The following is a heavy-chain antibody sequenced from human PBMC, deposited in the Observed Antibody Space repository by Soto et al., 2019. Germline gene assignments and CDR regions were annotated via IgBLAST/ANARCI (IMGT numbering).Heavy chain of an antibody. J-gene: IGHJ4*02. CDR3: VRDRWGLLPEY. CDR2: INTDGSST. CDR1: GFTFSTYW. V-gene: IGHV3-74*01. D-gene: IGHD3-16*01. Sequence: VQLVESGGGLVQPGGSLRLSCAASGFTFSTYWMHWVRQGPGKGLVWVSRINTDGSSTNYADSVKGRFTTSRDNAKNTLYLQMSSLRAEDTAVYYCVRDRWGLLPEYWGQGTLVTVSS.